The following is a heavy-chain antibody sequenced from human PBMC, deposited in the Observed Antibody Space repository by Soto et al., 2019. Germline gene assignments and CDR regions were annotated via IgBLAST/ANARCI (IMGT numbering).Heavy chain of an antibody. V-gene: IGHV2-5*02. Sequence: QITLNESGPTVVNPAEPLTLTCTFSGFSLTTSGVGVGWIRQSPGKAPEWLALIYWDDDKRYSASLKSRITITKDTSKNQVVLTMASVDPADTATYYCAHRILRTVFGLVTTTAIYFDYWGQGTPVVVSS. CDR2: IYWDDDK. D-gene: IGHD3-3*01. CDR3: AHRILRTVFGLVTTTAIYFDY. CDR1: GFSLTTSGVG. J-gene: IGHJ4*02.